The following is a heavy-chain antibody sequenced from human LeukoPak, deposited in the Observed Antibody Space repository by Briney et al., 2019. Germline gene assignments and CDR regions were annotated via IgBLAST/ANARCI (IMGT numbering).Heavy chain of an antibody. CDR3: ARSDAYSSGWPGAGAFDI. CDR2: IYPGDSDT. Sequence: GESLRISCKGSGYSFTSYWIGWVRQMPGKGLEWMGIIYPGDSDTRYSPSFQGQVTISADKSISTAYLQWSSLKASDTAMYYCARSDAYSSGWPGAGAFDIWGQGTMVTVSS. D-gene: IGHD6-19*01. J-gene: IGHJ3*02. CDR1: GYSFTSYW. V-gene: IGHV5-51*01.